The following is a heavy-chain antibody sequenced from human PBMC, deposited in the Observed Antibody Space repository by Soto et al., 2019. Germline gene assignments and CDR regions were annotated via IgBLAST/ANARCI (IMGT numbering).Heavy chain of an antibody. Sequence: QVQLQESGPGLVKPSETLSLTCTVSGVSISFYYWSWIRQPPGKGLEWIAYIDSSGSTKYNPSLKSRVTISLDTSGNQLSLKLNSVTAADTAVYYCAREGYSSRWNPIDYWGQGTQVTVSS. D-gene: IGHD6-13*01. CDR1: GVSISFYY. CDR2: IDSSGST. CDR3: AREGYSSRWNPIDY. J-gene: IGHJ4*02. V-gene: IGHV4-59*01.